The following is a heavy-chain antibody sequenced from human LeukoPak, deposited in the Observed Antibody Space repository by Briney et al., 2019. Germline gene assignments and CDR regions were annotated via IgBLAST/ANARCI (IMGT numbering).Heavy chain of an antibody. CDR3: ARTTYDILTGLVYYNMDV. CDR2: TYYRSKWSS. J-gene: IGHJ6*02. V-gene: IGHV6-1*01. Sequence: TSQTLSLTCAISGDSVSSNSAAWNWIRQSPSRGLEWLGRTYYRSKWSSDYAVSVKSRITINPDTSKNQFSLQLNSVTPEDTAVYYCARTTYDILTGLVYYNMDVWGQGTTVTVSS. D-gene: IGHD3-9*01. CDR1: GDSVSSNSAA.